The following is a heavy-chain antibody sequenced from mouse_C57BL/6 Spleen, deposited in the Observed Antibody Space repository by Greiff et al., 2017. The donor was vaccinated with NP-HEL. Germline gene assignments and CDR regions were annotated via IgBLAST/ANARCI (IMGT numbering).Heavy chain of an antibody. Sequence: EVHLVESEGGLVQPGSSMKLSCTASGFTFSDYYMAWVRQVPEKGLEWVANINYDGSSTYYLDSLKSRFIISRDNAKNILYLQMSSLKSEDTATYYCARDWGYGNYVSMDYWGQGTSVTVSS. CDR2: INYDGSST. V-gene: IGHV5-16*01. CDR3: ARDWGYGNYVSMDY. D-gene: IGHD2-1*01. J-gene: IGHJ4*01. CDR1: GFTFSDYY.